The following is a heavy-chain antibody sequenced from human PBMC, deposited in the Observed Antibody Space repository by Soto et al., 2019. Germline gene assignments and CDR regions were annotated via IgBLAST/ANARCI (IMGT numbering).Heavy chain of an antibody. J-gene: IGHJ4*02. CDR1: GASFSCDGDY. CDR3: AKSRQTVTSHFDF. D-gene: IGHD4-17*01. Sequence: SESLSLTCTVAGASFSCDGDYWGWMRQHPGKGLEYIAYMYYSGSTYYNPSLKSRVTMSVDASKNQFSLKLSSVTAADTAVYYCAKSRQTVTSHFDFWGQGAGGTVSS. V-gene: IGHV4-31*03. CDR2: MYYSGST.